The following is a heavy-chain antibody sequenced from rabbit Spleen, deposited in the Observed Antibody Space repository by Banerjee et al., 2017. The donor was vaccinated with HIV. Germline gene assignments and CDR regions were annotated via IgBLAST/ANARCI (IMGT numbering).Heavy chain of an antibody. D-gene: IGHD4-1*01. Sequence: QSLEESGGGLVKPGASLTLTCKASGFSFNSGYDMCWVRQAPGKGLEWIACIGAGSSGSTYSATWAKGRFTISKTSSTTVTLQMTSLTAADTATYFCARETSSGWGVVSYYFNLWGQGTLVTVS. V-gene: IGHV1S40*01. J-gene: IGHJ4*01. CDR1: GFSFNSGYD. CDR2: IGAGSSGST. CDR3: ARETSSGWGVVSYYFNL.